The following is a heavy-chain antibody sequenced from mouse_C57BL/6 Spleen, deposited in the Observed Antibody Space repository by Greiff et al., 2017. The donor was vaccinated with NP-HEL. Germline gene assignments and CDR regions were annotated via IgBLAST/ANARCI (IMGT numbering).Heavy chain of an antibody. V-gene: IGHV2-2*01. CDR1: GFSLTSYG. Sequence: QVQLQQSGPGLVQPSQSLSITCTVSGFSLTSYGVHWVRQSPGKGLEWLGVIWSGGSTDYNAAIISRLSISKNNSKSQVFFKMNSLQADDTAIYYCARAPTTYYAMDYWGQGTSVTVSS. J-gene: IGHJ4*01. CDR3: ARAPTTYYAMDY. CDR2: IWSGGST. D-gene: IGHD1-1*01.